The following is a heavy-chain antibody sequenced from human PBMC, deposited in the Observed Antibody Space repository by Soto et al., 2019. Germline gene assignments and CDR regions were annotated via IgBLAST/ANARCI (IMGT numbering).Heavy chain of an antibody. CDR3: AKDRGYSYGYDAFDI. V-gene: IGHV3-23*01. CDR2: ISGSGITT. J-gene: IGHJ3*02. Sequence: EVQLLESGGGLVQPGGSLRLSCAASGFTFSSYAMTWVCQAPGKGLEWVSAISGSGITTYYADSVKGRFTISRDNSKNTLYLQMNSLRAEDTAVYYCAKDRGYSYGYDAFDIWGQGTMVTVSS. D-gene: IGHD5-18*01. CDR1: GFTFSSYA.